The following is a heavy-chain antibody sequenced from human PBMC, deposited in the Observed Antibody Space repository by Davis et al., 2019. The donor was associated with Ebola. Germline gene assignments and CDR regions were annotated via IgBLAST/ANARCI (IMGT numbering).Heavy chain of an antibody. Sequence: GSLRLSCAASGFTFSSYSMNWVRQAPGKGLEWVSAISGSGGSTYYADSVKGRFTISRDNSKNTLYLQMNSLRAEDTAVYYCARPGDFRLFYYFDYWGQGTLVTVSS. J-gene: IGHJ4*02. D-gene: IGHD7-27*01. CDR2: ISGSGGST. CDR1: GFTFSSYS. CDR3: ARPGDFRLFYYFDY. V-gene: IGHV3-23*01.